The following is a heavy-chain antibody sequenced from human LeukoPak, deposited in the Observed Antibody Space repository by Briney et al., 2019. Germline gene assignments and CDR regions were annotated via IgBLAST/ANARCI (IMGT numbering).Heavy chain of an antibody. Sequence: PGGSLRLSCAASGFNLRDYWMHWVRQAPGKGLVWVSRLGTDGTYTNYADSVTGRFTISRDNAKNTLYLQMDSLRAEDTSFYYCVRDPSNSGHWFDLWGQGTLVTVSS. CDR3: VRDPSNSGHWFDL. V-gene: IGHV3-74*01. CDR2: LGTDGTYT. J-gene: IGHJ5*02. CDR1: GFNLRDYW. D-gene: IGHD4-11*01.